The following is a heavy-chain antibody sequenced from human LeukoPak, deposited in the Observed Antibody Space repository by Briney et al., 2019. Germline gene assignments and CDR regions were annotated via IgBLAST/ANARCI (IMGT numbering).Heavy chain of an antibody. CDR2: IYTSGST. Sequence: PSETLSLTCTVSGGSISSGSYYWSWIRQPAGKGLEWIGRIYTSGSTNYNPSLKSRVTISVDTSKNQFSLKLSSVTAADTAVYYCARLQGIAAAGHYYYYMDVWGKGTTVTISS. CDR3: ARLQGIAAAGHYYYYMDV. D-gene: IGHD6-13*01. CDR1: GGSISSGSYY. J-gene: IGHJ6*03. V-gene: IGHV4-61*02.